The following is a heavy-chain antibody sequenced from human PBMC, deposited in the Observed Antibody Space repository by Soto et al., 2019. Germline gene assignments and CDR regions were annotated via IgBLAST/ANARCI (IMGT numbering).Heavy chain of an antibody. J-gene: IGHJ5*02. CDR2: ISYDGSNK. D-gene: IGHD2-2*01. CDR3: ARALVVPAATRRGDNWFDP. CDR1: GFTFSSYA. V-gene: IGHV3-30-3*01. Sequence: QVQLVESGGGVVQPGRSLRLSCAASGFTFSSYAMHWVRQAPGKGLEWVAVISYDGSNKYYADSVKGRFTISRDNSKNTLYLQMNSLRAEDTAVYYCARALVVPAATRRGDNWFDPWGQGTLVTVSS.